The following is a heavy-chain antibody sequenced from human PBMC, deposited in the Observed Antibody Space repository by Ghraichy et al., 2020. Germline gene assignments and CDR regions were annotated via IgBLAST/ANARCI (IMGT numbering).Heavy chain of an antibody. CDR2: IYWDDDK. CDR1: GFSLSTSGVA. Sequence: SGPTLVKPTQTLTLTCTFSGFSLSTSGVAVGWIRQPPGKALEWLALIYWDDDKRYSPSLKSRLTITKDTSKNQVVLTVTNMDPVDTATYYCAHRTFYYDSNVAFDIWGQGTTVTVSS. J-gene: IGHJ3*02. CDR3: AHRTFYYDSNVAFDI. V-gene: IGHV2-5*02. D-gene: IGHD3-22*01.